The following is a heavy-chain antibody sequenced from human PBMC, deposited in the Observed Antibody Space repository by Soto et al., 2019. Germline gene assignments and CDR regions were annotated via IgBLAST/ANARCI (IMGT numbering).Heavy chain of an antibody. J-gene: IGHJ6*02. CDR1: GYTFTGYN. CDR2: INPNSGGT. V-gene: IGHV1-2*02. CDR3: ARDWSGDFWNGMDV. Sequence: AASVKVSCKASGYTFTGYNMHWVRQAPGQGLEWMGWINPNSGGTNYAQKFQGRVTMTRDTSISTAYMELSRLRSDDTAVYYCARDWSGDFWNGMDVWGQGTTVTVSS. D-gene: IGHD3-3*01.